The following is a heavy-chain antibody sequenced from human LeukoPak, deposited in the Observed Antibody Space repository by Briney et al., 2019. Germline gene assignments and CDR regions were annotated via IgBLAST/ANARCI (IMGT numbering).Heavy chain of an antibody. Sequence: PGGSLRLSCAASGFTFSSYWMSWVRQAPGKGLEWVANIKQDGSEKYYVDSVKGRFTISRDNAKNPLYLQMNSLRAEDTAVYYCARLYSSSWYPRIPYYYYYMDVWGKGTTVTVSS. CDR2: IKQDGSEK. D-gene: IGHD6-13*01. CDR1: GFTFSSYW. V-gene: IGHV3-7*01. J-gene: IGHJ6*03. CDR3: ARLYSSSWYPRIPYYYYYMDV.